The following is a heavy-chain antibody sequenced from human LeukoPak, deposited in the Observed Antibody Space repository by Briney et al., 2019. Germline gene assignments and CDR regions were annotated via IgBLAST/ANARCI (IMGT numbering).Heavy chain of an antibody. J-gene: IGHJ1*01. CDR3: AKDRIAAAARGYFQH. V-gene: IGHV3-30*02. Sequence: GGSLRLSCAASGFTFSSYGMHWVRQAPGKGLEWVAFIRYDGSNKYYADSVKGRFTISRDNSKNTLYLQMNSLRAEDTAVYYCAKDRIAAAARGYFQHWGQGTLVTVSS. CDR2: IRYDGSNK. CDR1: GFTFSSYG. D-gene: IGHD6-13*01.